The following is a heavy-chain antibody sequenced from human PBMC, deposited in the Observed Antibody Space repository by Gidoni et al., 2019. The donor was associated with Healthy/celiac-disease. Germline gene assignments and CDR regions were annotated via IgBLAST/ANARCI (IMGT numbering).Heavy chain of an antibody. CDR3: AKDMDESVDTAMVVDY. J-gene: IGHJ4*02. V-gene: IGHV3-9*01. CDR2: ISWNSGSI. CDR1: GFTFADYA. Sequence: EVQLVESGGGLVQPGRSLRLSCAASGFTFADYAMHWVRQAPGKGLEWVSGISWNSGSIGYEDSVKGRFTISRDNAKNSLYLQMNSLRAEDTALYYCAKDMDESVDTAMVVDYWGQGTLVTVSS. D-gene: IGHD5-18*01.